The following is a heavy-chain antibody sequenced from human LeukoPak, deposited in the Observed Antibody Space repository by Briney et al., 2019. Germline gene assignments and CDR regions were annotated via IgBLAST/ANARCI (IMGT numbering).Heavy chain of an antibody. Sequence: GGSLRLSCAASGFTFNSNWMSWVRQAPGKGLEWVANIKEDGSEKYYVDSVKGRFTISRDNAKNTLYLQMNSLRAEDTAVYYCASQQLGIDYFDYWGQGTLVTVSS. CDR1: GFTFNSNW. V-gene: IGHV3-7*02. D-gene: IGHD7-27*01. J-gene: IGHJ4*02. CDR2: IKEDGSEK. CDR3: ASQQLGIDYFDY.